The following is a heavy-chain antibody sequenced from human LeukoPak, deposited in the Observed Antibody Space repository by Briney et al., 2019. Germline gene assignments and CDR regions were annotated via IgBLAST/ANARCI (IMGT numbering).Heavy chain of an antibody. V-gene: IGHV3-7*01. D-gene: IGHD3-22*01. Sequence: GGSLRLXCAASGFTFSSYWMSWVRQTPGKGLEWVANIKQDGSEKYYVDSVKGRFTISRDNAKNSLYLQMNSLRAEDTAVYYCARVEDSSGYYRPFDYWGQGTLVTVSS. CDR1: GFTFSSYW. J-gene: IGHJ4*02. CDR3: ARVEDSSGYYRPFDY. CDR2: IKQDGSEK.